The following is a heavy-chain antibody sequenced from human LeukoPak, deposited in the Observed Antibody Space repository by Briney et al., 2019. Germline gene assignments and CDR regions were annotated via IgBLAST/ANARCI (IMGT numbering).Heavy chain of an antibody. D-gene: IGHD3-16*02. CDR2: IYYSGST. CDR1: GGSISSSSYY. CDR3: AREGGSYRPLDY. V-gene: IGHV4-39*02. Sequence: PSETLSLTCTVSGGSISSSSYYWGWIRQPPGKGLEWIGSIYYSGSTYHNPSLKSRVTISVDTSKNQFSLKLSSVTAADTAVYYCAREGGSYRPLDYSGQGTLVTVSS. J-gene: IGHJ4*02.